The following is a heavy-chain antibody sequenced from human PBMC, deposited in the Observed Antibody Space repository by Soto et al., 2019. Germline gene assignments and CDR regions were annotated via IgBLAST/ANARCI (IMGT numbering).Heavy chain of an antibody. V-gene: IGHV1-2*04. CDR1: GYTFTGYY. CDR3: ARDLGIAAAGTVRGYYYYYYGMDV. J-gene: IGHJ6*02. Sequence: AASVKVSCKASGYTFTGYYMHWVRQAPGQGLEWMGWINPNSGGTNYAQKFQGWVTMTRDTSISTAYMELSRLRSDDTAVYYCARDLGIAAAGTVRGYYYYYYGMDVWGQGTTVTVSS. D-gene: IGHD6-13*01. CDR2: INPNSGGT.